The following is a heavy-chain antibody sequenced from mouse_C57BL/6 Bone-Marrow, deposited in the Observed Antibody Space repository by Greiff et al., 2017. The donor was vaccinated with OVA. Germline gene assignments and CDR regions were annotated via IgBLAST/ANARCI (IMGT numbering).Heavy chain of an antibody. CDR1: GYTFTSYW. J-gene: IGHJ4*01. CDR3: AREGITTVGYYAMDY. D-gene: IGHD1-1*01. Sequence: VQLQQPGAELVRPGSSVKLSCKASGYTFTSYWMDWVKQRPGQGLEWIGNIYPSDSETHYNQKFKDKATLTVDKSSSTAYMQLSSLTSEDSAVYYCAREGITTVGYYAMDYWGQGTSVTVSS. V-gene: IGHV1-61*01. CDR2: IYPSDSET.